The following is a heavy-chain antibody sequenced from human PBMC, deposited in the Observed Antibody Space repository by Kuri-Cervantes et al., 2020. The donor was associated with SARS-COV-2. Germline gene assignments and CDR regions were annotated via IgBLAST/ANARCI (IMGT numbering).Heavy chain of an antibody. Sequence: SVKVSCKASGGTFSSYAISWVRQAPGQGLEWMGGIIPIFGTANYAQKFQGSVTITADDSTSTAYMELSSLRSEDTAVYYCAIGESPTTYYYDSNYYFDYWGQGTLVTVSS. CDR1: GGTFSSYA. J-gene: IGHJ4*02. CDR2: IIPIFGTA. V-gene: IGHV1-69*13. D-gene: IGHD3-22*01. CDR3: AIGESPTTYYYDSNYYFDY.